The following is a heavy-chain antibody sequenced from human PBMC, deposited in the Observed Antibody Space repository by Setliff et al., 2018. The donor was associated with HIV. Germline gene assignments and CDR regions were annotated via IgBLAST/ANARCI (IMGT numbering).Heavy chain of an antibody. D-gene: IGHD6-19*01. CDR3: ARGPVAGTGN. Sequence: LSLTCTVSGGSTSNEYWSWIRQPPGKGLEWIGRIYNSGDTNYNPSLKSRVTISLDTSKNQFSLKLSSVTAADTAVYYCARGPVAGTGNWGQGTLVTVSS. V-gene: IGHV4-4*08. CDR2: IYNSGDT. J-gene: IGHJ4*02. CDR1: GGSTSNEY.